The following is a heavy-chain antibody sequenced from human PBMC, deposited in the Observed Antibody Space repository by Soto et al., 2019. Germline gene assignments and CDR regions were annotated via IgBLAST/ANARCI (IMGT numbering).Heavy chain of an antibody. CDR2: IYYSGST. CDR1: CGSIISGGYY. V-gene: IGHV4-31*03. CDR3: ARFRGFGEGTYFDY. D-gene: IGHD3-10*01. J-gene: IGHJ4*02. Sequence: SETLSLTCTVSCGSIISGGYYWSWIRQHPGKGLEWIGYIYYSGSTYYNPSLKSRVTISVDTSKNQFSLKLSSVTAADTAVYYCARFRGFGEGTYFDYWGQGTLVTVSS.